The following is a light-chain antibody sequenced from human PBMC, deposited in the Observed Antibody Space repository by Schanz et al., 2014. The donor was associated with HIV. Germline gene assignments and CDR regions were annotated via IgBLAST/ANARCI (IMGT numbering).Light chain of an antibody. CDR3: QSYDSSLRGYV. J-gene: IGLJ1*01. Sequence: QSVLTQPPSVSGAPGQGVTISCTGSTSNIGANYDVHWYQQLPGTAPKLLIYGNSNRPSGVPDRFSGFKSDTSASLAITGLQAEDEAEYYCQSYDSSLRGYVFGTGTKLTV. V-gene: IGLV1-40*01. CDR1: TSNIGANYD. CDR2: GNS.